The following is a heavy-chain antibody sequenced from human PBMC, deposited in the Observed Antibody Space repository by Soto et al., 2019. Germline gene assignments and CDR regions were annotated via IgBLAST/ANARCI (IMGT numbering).Heavy chain of an antibody. Sequence: QVQLVESGGGVVQPGKSLRLSCAASGFTFSTYGMHWVRQAPGKGLEWVEVILYDGSNKYYADSVKGRFTIARDNSKNTLYLQMNSLRAEDTAVYYCARDANWGYWYFDLWGRGTLVTVSS. V-gene: IGHV3-33*01. CDR2: ILYDGSNK. D-gene: IGHD7-27*01. CDR3: ARDANWGYWYFDL. CDR1: GFTFSTYG. J-gene: IGHJ2*01.